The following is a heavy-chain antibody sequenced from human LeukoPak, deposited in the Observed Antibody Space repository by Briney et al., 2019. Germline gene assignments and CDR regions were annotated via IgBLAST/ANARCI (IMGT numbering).Heavy chain of an antibody. CDR1: GFTFSSYA. CDR3: AKDPYAILTGYRYYFDY. Sequence: GGSLRLSCAASGFTFSSYAMSWVRQAPGKGLEWVSAISGSGGSTYYADPVKGRFTISRDNSKRALYLQMNSLTAEDTAVYYCAKDPYAILTGYRYYFDYWGQGTLVTVSS. V-gene: IGHV3-23*01. J-gene: IGHJ4*02. CDR2: ISGSGGST. D-gene: IGHD3-9*01.